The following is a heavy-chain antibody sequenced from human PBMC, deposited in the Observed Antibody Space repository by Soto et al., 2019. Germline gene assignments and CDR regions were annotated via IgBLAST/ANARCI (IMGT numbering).Heavy chain of an antibody. CDR2: IDQDGSAT. Sequence: PGWSLRLSCAASGLVFKTYWVEWVRQAPGKGLEWVASIDQDGSATYYADSVKGRFTISRDNAADSAHPHMNSLRVGDTAIYYCATPGSYSGGTWWQATLVTGSA. CDR3: ATPGSYSGGT. D-gene: IGHD3-10*01. V-gene: IGHV3-7*03. CDR1: GLVFKTYW. J-gene: IGHJ5*02.